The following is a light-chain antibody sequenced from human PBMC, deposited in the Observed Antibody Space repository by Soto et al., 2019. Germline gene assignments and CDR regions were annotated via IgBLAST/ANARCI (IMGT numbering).Light chain of an antibody. J-gene: IGKJ1*01. Sequence: DIVSQPSPGTFSSSPGKSTTLCWRAKQAVSSYLAWYHQKPGQAPRVLIYGASSRATGIPDRFSGSGSGADFTLTISILEHEDVALYCCQHYSSSRMFGQGTKLEVK. CDR3: QHYSSSRM. CDR1: QAVSSY. CDR2: GAS. V-gene: IGKV3-20*01.